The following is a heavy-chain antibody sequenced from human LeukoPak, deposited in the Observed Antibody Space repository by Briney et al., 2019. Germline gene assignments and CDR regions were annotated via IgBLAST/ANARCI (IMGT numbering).Heavy chain of an antibody. Sequence: GGSLRLSCAASGFTFSSYEMNWVRQAPGKGLGWVSYISSSGSTIYYADSGKGRFTICRDNAKNSLYMQMNRLRGEDTAVYYCAELGITMIGGVWGKGPTVPISS. CDR3: AELGITMIGGV. J-gene: IGHJ6*04. V-gene: IGHV3-48*03. CDR2: ISSSGSTI. D-gene: IGHD3-10*02. CDR1: GFTFSSYE.